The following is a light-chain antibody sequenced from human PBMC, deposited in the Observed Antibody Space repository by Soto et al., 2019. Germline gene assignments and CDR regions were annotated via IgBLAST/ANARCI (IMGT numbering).Light chain of an antibody. CDR2: DTS. CDR1: TGAVTSGHY. V-gene: IGLV7-46*01. J-gene: IGLJ2*01. CDR3: LLSYSGARVV. Sequence: QAVVTQEPSLTVSPGGTVTLTCGSSTGAVTSGHYPYWFQQKPGQAPRTLIYDTSNKHSWTPARFSGSLLGGKAALTLSGTQPEDEAEYYCLLSYSGARVVFGGGTKVTAL.